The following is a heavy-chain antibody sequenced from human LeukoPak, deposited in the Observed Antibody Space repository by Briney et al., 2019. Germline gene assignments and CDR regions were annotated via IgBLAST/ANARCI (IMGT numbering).Heavy chain of an antibody. CDR2: IYPSGDST. V-gene: IGHV3-23*01. CDR3: AKDVVPDSGGDLDY. CDR1: GFTFSTYY. Sequence: GVYLRLSCAASGFTFSTYYMTWVRQGPGKGLEWVSSIYPSGDSTFYADSVRGRFTISRDNSKNTLYLQMSSLRTEDTAIYYCAKDVVPDSGGDLDYWGQGTLVTVSS. D-gene: IGHD6-19*01. J-gene: IGHJ4*02.